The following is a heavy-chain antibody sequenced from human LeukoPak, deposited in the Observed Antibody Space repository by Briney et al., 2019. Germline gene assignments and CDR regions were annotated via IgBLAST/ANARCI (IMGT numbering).Heavy chain of an antibody. D-gene: IGHD3-22*01. Sequence: SETLSLTCVVYGGAFSGYFWSWIREPPGKGLEWIGEITPSGSTNYSPSLKSRVSISIDTSKKKLSLRLTSVTAADSAVYYCASSFYYDSRDYWGQGTLVTVSS. J-gene: IGHJ4*02. CDR3: ASSFYYDSRDY. V-gene: IGHV4-34*01. CDR1: GGAFSGYF. CDR2: ITPSGST.